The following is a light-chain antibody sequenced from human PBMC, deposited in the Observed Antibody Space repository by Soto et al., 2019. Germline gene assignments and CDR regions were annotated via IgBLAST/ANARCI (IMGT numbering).Light chain of an antibody. CDR1: QVISIW. CDR2: AAS. V-gene: IGKV1-12*01. J-gene: IGKJ5*01. CDR3: QQANSFPPT. Sequence: IHLTHSPASVSASVLYRVTITFLASQVISIWLAWYQQKPGKAPKLLIYAASSLQSGVPSRFIGSGSGTDFTLTISSLQPEDFATYYCQQANSFPPTFGQGTRLEIK.